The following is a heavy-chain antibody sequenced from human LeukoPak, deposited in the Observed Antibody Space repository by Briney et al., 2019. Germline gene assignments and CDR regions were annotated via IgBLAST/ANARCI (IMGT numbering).Heavy chain of an antibody. V-gene: IGHV3-48*03. Sequence: GGSLRLSCAASGFTFSSYEMNWLRQAPGKGLEWVSFISSSGSTIYYADSVKGRFTISRGNAKNSLHLQMNSLRAEDTAVYYCARGSIPPDYWGQGTLVTVSS. J-gene: IGHJ4*02. CDR1: GFTFSSYE. CDR2: ISSSGSTI. D-gene: IGHD2-21*01. CDR3: ARGSIPPDY.